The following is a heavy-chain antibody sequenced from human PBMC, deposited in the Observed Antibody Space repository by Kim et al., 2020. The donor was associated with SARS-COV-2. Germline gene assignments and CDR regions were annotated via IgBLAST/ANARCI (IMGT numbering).Heavy chain of an antibody. CDR1: GYTFTSYT. Sequence: ASVKVSCKASGYTFTSYTIHCVRQAPGQRLEWMGWINAGNGNTKYSQNFQGRVTITTDTSASTAYMELSSLRSEDTAVYYCAREGGGNNEILYFFDLWGQGTLVTVSS. J-gene: IGHJ4*02. V-gene: IGHV1-3*01. CDR3: AREGGGNNEILYFFDL. D-gene: IGHD2-15*01. CDR2: INAGNGNT.